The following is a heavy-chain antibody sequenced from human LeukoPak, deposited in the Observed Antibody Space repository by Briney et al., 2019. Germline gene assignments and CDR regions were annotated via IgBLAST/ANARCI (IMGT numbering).Heavy chain of an antibody. V-gene: IGHV4-34*01. J-gene: IGHJ6*03. CDR3: ARDNYDILTGYTYYYYYMDV. CDR1: GGSFSGYY. CDR2: INHSGST. D-gene: IGHD3-9*01. Sequence: SETLSLTCAVYGGSFSGYYWSWIRQPPGKGLEWIGEINHSGSTNYNPSLKSRVTISVDTSKNQFSLKLSSVTAADTAVYYCARDNYDILTGYTYYYYYMDVWGKGTTVTISS.